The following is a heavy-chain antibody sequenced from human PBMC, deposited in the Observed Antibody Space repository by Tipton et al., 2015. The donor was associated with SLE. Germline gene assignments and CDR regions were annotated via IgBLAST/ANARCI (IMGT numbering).Heavy chain of an antibody. CDR3: ARGIAVAAGDFDY. V-gene: IGHV3-20*04. D-gene: IGHD6-19*01. CDR2: INWNGGST. J-gene: IGHJ4*02. CDR1: GGSMTNYY. Sequence: LSLTCIVSGGSMTNYYWSWVRQAPGKGLEWVSGINWNGGSTGYADSVKGRFTISRDNAKNSLYLQMNSLRAEDTALYYCARGIAVAAGDFDYWGQGTLVTVSS.